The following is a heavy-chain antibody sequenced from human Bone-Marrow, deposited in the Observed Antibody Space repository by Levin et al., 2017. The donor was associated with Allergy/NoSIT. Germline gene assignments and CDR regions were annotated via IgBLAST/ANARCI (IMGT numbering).Heavy chain of an antibody. CDR2: ISAGGNYI. V-gene: IGHV3-21*01. J-gene: IGHJ6*02. D-gene: IGHD3-22*01. Sequence: PGESLKISCAASGILFSSYDMNWVRQAPGKGLEWVSSISAGGNYIYYADSVKGRFTISRDNAKNSLFLQMISLRAEDTAVYYCASWAMYHYDRSAFDYFYYAMDVWGQGTTVTVSS. CDR3: ASWAMYHYDRSAFDYFYYAMDV. CDR1: GILFSSYD.